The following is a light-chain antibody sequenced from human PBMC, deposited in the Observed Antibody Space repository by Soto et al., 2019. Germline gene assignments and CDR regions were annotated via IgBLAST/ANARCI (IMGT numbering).Light chain of an antibody. CDR1: QTVRNNY. Sequence: EFVLTQSPGTLSLSPGERATLSCRASQTVRNNYLAWYQQKPGQAPRLLIYDASSRATGIPDRFSGGGSGTDFTLTISRLEPEDFAVYYCQQYYNWPRTFGQGTKVEIK. J-gene: IGKJ1*01. V-gene: IGKV3-20*01. CDR2: DAS. CDR3: QQYYNWPRT.